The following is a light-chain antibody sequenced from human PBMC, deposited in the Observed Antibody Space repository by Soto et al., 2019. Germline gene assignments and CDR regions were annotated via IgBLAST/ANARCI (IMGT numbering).Light chain of an antibody. J-gene: IGKJ1*01. CDR3: QQRSNWPRT. Sequence: EIVLTQSPATLYLSPGQRATLSCRASQSVSSCLAWYQQKPGQAPRLLIYDASNRATGIPARFSGSGSGTDFTLTISSLEPEDFAVYYCQQRSNWPRTFVQGTKVEIK. CDR2: DAS. V-gene: IGKV3-11*01. CDR1: QSVSSC.